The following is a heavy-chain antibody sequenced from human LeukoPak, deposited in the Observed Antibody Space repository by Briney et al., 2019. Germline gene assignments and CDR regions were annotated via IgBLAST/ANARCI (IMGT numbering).Heavy chain of an antibody. Sequence: GGSLRLSCAASGFSFSSYWMNWIRQAPGKGLEWVANIKPDGSDKYYVDSVKGRFTISRDNAKNSLYLQMNSLRAEDTAVYYCTAGALGYWGRGTLINVSS. CDR1: GFSFSSYW. J-gene: IGHJ4*02. D-gene: IGHD3-16*01. CDR2: IKPDGSDK. CDR3: TAGALGY. V-gene: IGHV3-7*01.